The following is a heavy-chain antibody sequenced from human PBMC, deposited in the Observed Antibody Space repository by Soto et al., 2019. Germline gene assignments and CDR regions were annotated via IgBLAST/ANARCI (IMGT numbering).Heavy chain of an antibody. Sequence: QVQLQESGPGLVNPSGTLSLTCAVSGASITRDNWWTWVRQPPGKGLEWIGDIYHTGTTNYDSSLKSRATISIDASTHHFSLNLNSVTAADTAVYYCAGSVHPWCPGNLVGVSS. CDR1: GASITRDNW. J-gene: IGHJ5*02. V-gene: IGHV4-4*02. CDR2: IYHTGTT. D-gene: IGHD3-10*01. CDR3: AGSVHP.